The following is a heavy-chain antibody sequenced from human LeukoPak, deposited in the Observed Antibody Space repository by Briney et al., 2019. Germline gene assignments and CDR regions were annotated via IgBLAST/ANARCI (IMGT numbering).Heavy chain of an antibody. V-gene: IGHV4-39*07. CDR2: IYYSGSA. D-gene: IGHD3-10*01. J-gene: IGHJ4*02. CDR1: GGSISSSSYY. Sequence: PSETLSLTCTVSGGSISSSSYYWGWIRQPPGKGLEWIGSIYYSGSAYYNPSLKSRVTISVDTSKNQFSLKLSSVTAADTAVYYCARAKRVLAPPDYWGQGTLVTVSS. CDR3: ARAKRVLAPPDY.